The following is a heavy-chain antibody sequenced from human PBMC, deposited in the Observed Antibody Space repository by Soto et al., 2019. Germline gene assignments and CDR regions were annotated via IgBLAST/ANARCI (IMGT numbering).Heavy chain of an antibody. J-gene: IGHJ4*02. CDR1: GGSISSGGYS. CDR2: IYHSGST. CDR3: ASAGGLGAVAADY. Sequence: QLQLQESGSGLVKPSQTLSLTCAVSGGSISSGGYSWSWIRQPPGKGLEWIGYIYHSGSTYYNPSLTSRVTISVDRSKSQVSLKLSSVTAADTAVYYCASAGGLGAVAADYWGQGTLVTVSS. V-gene: IGHV4-30-2*01. D-gene: IGHD6-19*01.